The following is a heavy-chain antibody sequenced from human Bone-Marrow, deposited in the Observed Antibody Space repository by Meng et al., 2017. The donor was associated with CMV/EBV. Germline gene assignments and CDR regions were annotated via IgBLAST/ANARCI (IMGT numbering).Heavy chain of an antibody. D-gene: IGHD1-26*01. V-gene: IGHV1-69*02. J-gene: IGHJ3*02. CDR3: ARGVVGATYAFDI. CDR1: GGTFSSYT. Sequence: SVKVSCKASGGTFSSYTISWVRQAPGQGLEWMGRIIPILGIANYAQKFQGRVTITADKSTSTVYMELSSLRSEDTAVYYCARGVVGATYAFDIWGLGTMVTVSS. CDR2: IIPILGIA.